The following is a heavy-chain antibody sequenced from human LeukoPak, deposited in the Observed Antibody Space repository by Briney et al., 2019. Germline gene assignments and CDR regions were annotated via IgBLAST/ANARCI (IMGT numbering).Heavy chain of an antibody. CDR2: IYYSGST. D-gene: IGHD3-22*01. V-gene: IGHV4-30-4*01. Sequence: SETLSLTCTVSGGSISSGDYYWSWIRQPPGKGLEWIGYIYYSGSTYYNPSLKSRVTISVDTSKNQFSLKLSSVTAADTAVYYCATGDSSGYRGIDYWGQGTLVTVSS. CDR1: GGSISSGDYY. CDR3: ATGDSSGYRGIDY. J-gene: IGHJ4*02.